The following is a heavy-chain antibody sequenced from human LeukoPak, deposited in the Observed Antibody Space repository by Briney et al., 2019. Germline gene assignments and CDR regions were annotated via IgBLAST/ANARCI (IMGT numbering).Heavy chain of an antibody. CDR3: AKDRTGLLVVPAALDY. J-gene: IGHJ4*02. CDR1: GFTVISNY. CDR2: ISHDERNI. Sequence: GGSLRLSCAASGFTVISNYMSWVRQAPGKGLEWVAVISHDERNIYYADSVKGRFTISRDNSKNTLYLQMNSLRAEDTAVYYCAKDRTGLLVVPAALDYWGQGTLVSVSS. V-gene: IGHV3-30*18. D-gene: IGHD2-2*01.